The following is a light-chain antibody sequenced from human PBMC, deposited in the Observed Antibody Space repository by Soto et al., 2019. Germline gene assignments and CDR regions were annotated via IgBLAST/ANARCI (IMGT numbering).Light chain of an antibody. Sequence: EIVLTQSPATLSVSPGERATLSCRASQSVSSNLAWYQQKRGQAPRLLIYGASTRATGIPARFSGSGSGTDFTLTISRLEPEDFAVYYCQQYGGSFRVFGPGTKVDIK. CDR2: GAS. CDR3: QQYGGSFRV. V-gene: IGKV3-20*01. CDR1: QSVSSN. J-gene: IGKJ3*01.